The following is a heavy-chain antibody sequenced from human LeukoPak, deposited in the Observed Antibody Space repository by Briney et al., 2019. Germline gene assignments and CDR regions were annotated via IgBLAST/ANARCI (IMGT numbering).Heavy chain of an antibody. CDR3: ARDEYDILTGYPGDY. D-gene: IGHD3-9*01. Sequence: GGSLRLSCAASGFTVSSNYMSWVRQAPGKGLEWVSVIYSGGSTYYADSVKGRFTISRDNSKSTLYLQMNSLRAEDTAVYYCARDEYDILTGYPGDYWGQGTLVTVSS. J-gene: IGHJ4*02. CDR1: GFTVSSNY. V-gene: IGHV3-66*01. CDR2: IYSGGST.